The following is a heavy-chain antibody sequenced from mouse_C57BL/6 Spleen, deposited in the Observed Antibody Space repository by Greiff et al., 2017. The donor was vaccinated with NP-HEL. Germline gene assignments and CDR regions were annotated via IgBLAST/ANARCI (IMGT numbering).Heavy chain of an antibody. CDR2: IYPGDGDT. J-gene: IGHJ2*01. V-gene: IGHV1-80*01. CDR1: GYAFSGYW. Sequence: VQLQQSGAELVKPGASVKISCKASGYAFSGYWMNWVKQRPGKGLEWIGQIYPGDGDTNYNGKFKGKATLTADKSSSTAYMQLSSLTSEDSAVYFCARKSPRLPLDYWGQGTTLTVSS. CDR3: ARKSPRLPLDY. D-gene: IGHD2-4*01.